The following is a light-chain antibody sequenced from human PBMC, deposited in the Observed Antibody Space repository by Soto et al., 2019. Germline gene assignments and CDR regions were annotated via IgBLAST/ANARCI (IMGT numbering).Light chain of an antibody. CDR2: EGS. V-gene: IGLV2-23*01. J-gene: IGLJ1*01. CDR1: SSDVGNYNL. CDR3: CSYARSSTYV. Sequence: QPVLTQPASVSGSPGQPITISCTGTSSDVGNYNLVSWYQHHPGKAPKLIIYEGSKRPSGVSNRFSGSKSGNTASLTISGLQAEDESDYYCCSYARSSTYVFGTGTKLTVL.